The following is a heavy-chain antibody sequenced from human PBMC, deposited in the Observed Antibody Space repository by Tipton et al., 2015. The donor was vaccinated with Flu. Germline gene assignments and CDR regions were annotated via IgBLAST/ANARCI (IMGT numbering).Heavy chain of an antibody. D-gene: IGHD3-22*01. CDR1: GGSVSSGSYY. Sequence: TLSLTCTVSGGSVSSGSYYWSWIRQPPGKGLEWIGYIYYSASTNYNPSLKSRVTISVDTSKNQFSLKLSSVTAADTAVYYCARDSGDSSGYSYYYYGMDVGGQGTTVTVSS. CDR3: ARDSGDSSGYSYYYYGMDV. J-gene: IGHJ6*02. V-gene: IGHV4-61*01. CDR2: IYYSAST.